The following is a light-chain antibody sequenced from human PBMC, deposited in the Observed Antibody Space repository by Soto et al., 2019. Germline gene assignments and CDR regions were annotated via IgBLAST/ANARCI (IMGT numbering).Light chain of an antibody. Sequence: EIVLTQSPGTLSLSPGEGATLSCRASQSISSNFLAWYQQKRGQAPRLLIHGASNRATGIPDRFSGSGSGTDFTLTIRRLEPEDFAVYYCQQYGGSPRTFGQGTKVEVQ. CDR2: GAS. J-gene: IGKJ1*01. CDR1: QSISSNF. V-gene: IGKV3-20*01. CDR3: QQYGGSPRT.